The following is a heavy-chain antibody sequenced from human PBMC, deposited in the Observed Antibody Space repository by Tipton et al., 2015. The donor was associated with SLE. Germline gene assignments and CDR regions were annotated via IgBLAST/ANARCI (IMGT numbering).Heavy chain of an antibody. V-gene: IGHV4-38-2*01. Sequence: TLSLTCAVSGYSISSGYYWGWIRQPPWKGLEWIGCIYHSGSTYYNPSLKSRVTISVDTSKNQFSLKLSSVTAADTAVYYCASLAGYSSSWSDAFDIWGQGTMVTVSS. CDR1: GYSISSGYY. CDR2: IYHSGST. J-gene: IGHJ3*02. CDR3: ASLAGYSSSWSDAFDI. D-gene: IGHD6-13*01.